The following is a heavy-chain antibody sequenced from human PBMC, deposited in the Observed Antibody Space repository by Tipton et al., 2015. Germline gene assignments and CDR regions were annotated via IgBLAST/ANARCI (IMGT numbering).Heavy chain of an antibody. CDR3: ATMRYCSGGSCSLGYFDY. Sequence: QLVQPGAEVKKPGSSVKVSCTLSGGTFSNNAISWVRQAPGQGLEWMGGIVPIFAAPNYAQKFRGRVAITADESTNTAYMELSSLRSEDTALYYCATMRYCSGGSCSLGYFDYWGQGTLVTVSS. J-gene: IGHJ4*02. D-gene: IGHD2-15*01. CDR1: GGTFSNNA. CDR2: IVPIFAAP. V-gene: IGHV1-69*01.